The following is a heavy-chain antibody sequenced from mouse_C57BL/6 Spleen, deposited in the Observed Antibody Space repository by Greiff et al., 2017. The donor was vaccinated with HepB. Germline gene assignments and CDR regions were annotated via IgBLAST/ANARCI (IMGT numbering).Heavy chain of an antibody. J-gene: IGHJ2*01. CDR2: IDPSDSET. CDR1: GYTFTSYW. D-gene: IGHD2-3*01. Sequence: QVHVKQPGAELVRPGSSVKLSCKASGYTFTSYWMHWVKQRPIQGLEWIGNIDPSDSETHYNQKFKDKATLTVDKSSSTAYMQLSSLTSEDSAVYYCARPYDGYLDYWGQGTTLTVSS. CDR3: ARPYDGYLDY. V-gene: IGHV1-52*01.